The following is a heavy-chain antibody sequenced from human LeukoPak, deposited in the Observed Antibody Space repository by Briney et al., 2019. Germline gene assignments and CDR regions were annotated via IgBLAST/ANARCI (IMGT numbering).Heavy chain of an antibody. CDR3: ARDDYNTLGYNFHY. D-gene: IGHD1-1*01. V-gene: IGHV3-9*01. J-gene: IGHJ4*02. CDR1: GFTFADHA. Sequence: GGSLRLSCVASGFTFADHAMHWVRRAPGQGLEWVTGINWDNDGIVYAASVRGRFTVSRDNAKNTLYLQMSRLRPEDTAFYYCARDDYNTLGYNFHYWGQGTLVTVSS. CDR2: INWDNDGI.